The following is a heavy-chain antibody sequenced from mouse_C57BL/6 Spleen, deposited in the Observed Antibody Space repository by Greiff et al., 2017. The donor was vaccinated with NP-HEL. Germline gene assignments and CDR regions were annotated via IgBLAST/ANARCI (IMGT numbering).Heavy chain of an antibody. J-gene: IGHJ2*01. CDR2: IYPGSGST. V-gene: IGHV1-55*01. CDR3: ARDGYYGDYFDY. Sequence: QVQLQQPGAELVKPGASVKMSCKASGYTFTSYWITWVKQRPGQGLEWIGDIYPGSGSTNYNEKFKSKATLTVDTSSSTAYMQLSSLTSEDSAVYYCARDGYYGDYFDYWGQGTTLTVSS. D-gene: IGHD2-3*01. CDR1: GYTFTSYW.